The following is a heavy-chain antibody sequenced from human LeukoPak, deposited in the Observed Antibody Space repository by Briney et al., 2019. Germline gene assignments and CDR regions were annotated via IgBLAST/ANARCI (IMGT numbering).Heavy chain of an antibody. J-gene: IGHJ6*03. V-gene: IGHV3-20*04. Sequence: GGSLRLSCAASGFTFEADGMSWVRQAPGKGLEWVSGVIWNGDSTGYADSVKGRFTISRDNAKNALYLLMNSLRAEDTAFYYCASAAAYYYYQYMDVWGKGTTVIVSS. CDR1: GFTFEADG. CDR3: ASAAAYYYYQYMDV. D-gene: IGHD6-13*01. CDR2: VIWNGDST.